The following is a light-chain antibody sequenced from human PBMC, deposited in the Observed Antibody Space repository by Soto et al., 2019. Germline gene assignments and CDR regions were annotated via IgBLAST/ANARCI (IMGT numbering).Light chain of an antibody. CDR3: QQYNSYSPKT. CDR2: DAS. Sequence: IQMTQSPSTLSASVGDRVTITCRASQSISSWLAWYQQKPGKAPKLLIYDASSLESGVPSRFSGSGSGTEFTLTIHSLQPDDFAPYYCQQYNSYSPKTFGQGTNVEIK. J-gene: IGKJ1*01. CDR1: QSISSW. V-gene: IGKV1-5*01.